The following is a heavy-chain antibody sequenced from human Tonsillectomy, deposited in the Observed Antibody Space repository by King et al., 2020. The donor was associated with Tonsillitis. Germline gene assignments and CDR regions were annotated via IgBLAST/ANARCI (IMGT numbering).Heavy chain of an antibody. Sequence: EVQLVESGGDLIQPGGSLRLSCVVSGFNVSSIYMSWVRQAPGKGLEWVSVIYSGGRTYYADSVKGRFTISRDNSKNTLFLQMDSLRAEDTAVYFCARGEQRAYFDYWGQGTLVTVSS. CDR1: GFNVSSIY. D-gene: IGHD1-26*01. CDR3: ARGEQRAYFDY. V-gene: IGHV3-53*01. CDR2: IYSGGRT. J-gene: IGHJ4*02.